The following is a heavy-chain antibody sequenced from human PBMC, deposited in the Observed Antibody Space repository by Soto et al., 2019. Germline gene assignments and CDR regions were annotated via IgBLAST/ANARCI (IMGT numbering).Heavy chain of an antibody. V-gene: IGHV3-15*01. CDR1: GFSFTNAW. CDR2: IKRIIDGGTA. D-gene: IGHD3-3*01. Sequence: GGSLRLSCAASGFSFTNAWMSWVRQAPGKGLEWVGRIKRIIDGGTADYAGPVKGRFTISRDDSKNTLYLQLNSLKTEDTAVYYCSTGSIFGVTTHAEDYWGQGTLVTVSS. CDR3: STGSIFGVTTHAEDY. J-gene: IGHJ4*02.